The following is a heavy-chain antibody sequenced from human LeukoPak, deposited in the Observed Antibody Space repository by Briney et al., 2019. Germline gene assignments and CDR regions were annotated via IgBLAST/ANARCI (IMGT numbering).Heavy chain of an antibody. CDR2: ISGGGSTI. Sequence: KPGGSLRLSCVVSEVTFSDYFMTWIRQAPGKGLEWVSYISGGGSTIYYADSVKGRFTISRDNAKNSLFLQMNSLRAEDTAVYYCARMLGPARFEYYFDYWGQGTLVTVSS. CDR3: ARMLGPARFEYYFDY. D-gene: IGHD6-6*01. J-gene: IGHJ4*02. CDR1: EVTFSDYF. V-gene: IGHV3-11*04.